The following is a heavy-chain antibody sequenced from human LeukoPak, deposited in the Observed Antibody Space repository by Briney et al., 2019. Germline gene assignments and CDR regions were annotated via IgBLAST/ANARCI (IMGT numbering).Heavy chain of an antibody. CDR3: ARLHYDFWSGYYFGWFDP. CDR1: GGSISSSNW. Sequence: SETLSLTCAVSGGSISSSNWWSWVRQPPGKGLEWIGETYHSGSTNYNPSLKSRVTISVDKSKNQFSLKLSSVTAADTAVYYCARLHYDFWSGYYFGWFDPWGQGTLVTVSS. J-gene: IGHJ5*02. D-gene: IGHD3-3*01. V-gene: IGHV4-4*02. CDR2: TYHSGST.